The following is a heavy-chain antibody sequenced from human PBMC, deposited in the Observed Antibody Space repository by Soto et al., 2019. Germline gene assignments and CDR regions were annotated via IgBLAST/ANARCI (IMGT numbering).Heavy chain of an antibody. Sequence: EVHLVESGGGLVKPWGSLKLSCAASGFSFDKYSMNWVRQAPGGGLEWVSSISSGSTYINYADSVRGRFTVSRDNARNLLYLHMNSLRAEDTGVYYCARDPADLWEPDQYFEYWGQGTLVTVSS. V-gene: IGHV3-21*01. CDR2: ISSGSTYI. CDR3: ARDPADLWEPDQYFEY. J-gene: IGHJ1*01. CDR1: GFSFDKYS. D-gene: IGHD1-26*01.